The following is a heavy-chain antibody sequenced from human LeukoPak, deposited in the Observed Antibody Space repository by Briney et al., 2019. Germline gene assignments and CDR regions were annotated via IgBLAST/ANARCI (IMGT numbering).Heavy chain of an antibody. V-gene: IGHV3-64D*06. CDR2: ISSNGGST. Sequence: PGGSLRLSCSASGFTFSSYAMHWVRQAPGKGLEYVSVISSNGGSTYYADSVKGRFTISRDNSKNTLYLQMSSLRAEDTAVYYCVKGPAPYYYYGMDVWGQGTTVTVSS. CDR1: GFTFSSYA. J-gene: IGHJ6*02. CDR3: VKGPAPYYYYGMDV.